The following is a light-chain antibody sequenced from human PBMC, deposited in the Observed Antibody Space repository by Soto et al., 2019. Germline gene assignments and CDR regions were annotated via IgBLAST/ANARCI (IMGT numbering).Light chain of an antibody. Sequence: QSVLTQPVSVSGSPGQSITISCTGTSSDVGGYNYVSWYQQHPGKAPKLMIYDVSDRPSGVSNRFSGSKSGNTASLTISGLHAEDEADYYCSSSTSGFYVFGTGTKVTVL. J-gene: IGLJ1*01. V-gene: IGLV2-14*01. CDR2: DVS. CDR3: SSSTSGFYV. CDR1: SSDVGGYNY.